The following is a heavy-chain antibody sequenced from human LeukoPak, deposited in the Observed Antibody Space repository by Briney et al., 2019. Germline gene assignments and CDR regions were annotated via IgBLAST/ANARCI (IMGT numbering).Heavy chain of an antibody. CDR2: IYPSDSDT. V-gene: IGHV5-51*01. Sequence: GESLKISCKGSGYSFTTYWIGWVRQMPGKDLEWMGIIYPSDSDTRYSPSFQGQVTISADKSISTAYLQWSSLKASDTAIYYCASRGGKSYFHTWGQGTLVTVSS. J-gene: IGHJ1*01. D-gene: IGHD1-26*01. CDR1: GYSFTTYW. CDR3: ASRGGKSYFHT.